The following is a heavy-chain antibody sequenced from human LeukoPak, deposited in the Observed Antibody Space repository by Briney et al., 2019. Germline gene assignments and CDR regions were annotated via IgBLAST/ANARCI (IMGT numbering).Heavy chain of an antibody. D-gene: IGHD2-15*01. J-gene: IGHJ5*02. V-gene: IGHV1-2*06. Sequence: GASVKVSCKAAGYTFTGYYMFWVRQAPGQGPEWMGRINPNRGGTNYAQKFQGRVTMTRDTSISTAYMELSRLRSDDTAVYYCARGYCSGGSCYSVENWFDPWGQGTLVTVSS. CDR2: INPNRGGT. CDR1: GYTFTGYY. CDR3: ARGYCSGGSCYSVENWFDP.